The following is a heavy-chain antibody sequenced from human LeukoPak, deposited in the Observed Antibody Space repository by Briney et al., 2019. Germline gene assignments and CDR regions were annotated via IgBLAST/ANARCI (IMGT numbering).Heavy chain of an antibody. CDR1: GFSFSSYD. Sequence: PGGSLRLSSAASGFSFSSYDMYWVRQAPGKGLEWVAFIRYDGNNKYYADSVKGRFTISRDNSESTLYLQLNSLRAEDTAVYYCTTITVDSHFDYWGPGTLVTVSS. V-gene: IGHV3-30*02. D-gene: IGHD3-10*01. CDR2: IRYDGNNK. J-gene: IGHJ4*02. CDR3: TTITVDSHFDY.